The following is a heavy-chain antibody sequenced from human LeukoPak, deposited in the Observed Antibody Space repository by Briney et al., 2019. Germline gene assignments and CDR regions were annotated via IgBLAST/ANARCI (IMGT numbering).Heavy chain of an antibody. CDR1: GFTFSSYS. J-gene: IGHJ4*02. CDR3: ARVIGSYGDSAY. Sequence: PGGSLRLSCAASGFTFSSYSMNWVRQAPGKGLEWISYISSTSSAIYYADSLKGRFTISRDNAKNSLYLQMNSLRAEDTAVYYCARVIGSYGDSAYWGQGTLVTVSS. D-gene: IGHD1-26*01. V-gene: IGHV3-48*04. CDR2: ISSTSSAI.